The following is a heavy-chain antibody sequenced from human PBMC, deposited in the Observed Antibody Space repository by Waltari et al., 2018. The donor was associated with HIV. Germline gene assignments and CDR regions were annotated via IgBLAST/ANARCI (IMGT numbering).Heavy chain of an antibody. D-gene: IGHD6-19*01. CDR2: RNPNSGDT. V-gene: IGHV1-8*01. Sequence: QVQLVQSGAEVKKPGASVKVSCKASGYTFTSYDINWVRQATEQGLEWMGWRNPNSGDTGYAKEFQGRITMTSNTSISTFYMELSSLTSEETAVYYCVRAAIYSRGCFDYWGQGTLVTVSS. J-gene: IGHJ4*02. CDR3: VRAAIYSRGCFDY. CDR1: GYTFTSYD.